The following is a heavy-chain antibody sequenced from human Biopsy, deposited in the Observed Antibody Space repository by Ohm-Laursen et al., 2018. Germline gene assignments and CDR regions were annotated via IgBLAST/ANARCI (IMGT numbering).Heavy chain of an antibody. V-gene: IGHV3-33*01. J-gene: IGHJ2*01. CDR2: IWHDGSNK. Sequence: SLGLSCTASGFTFSNYGMHWVRQAPGKGLEWVALIWHDGSNKNSEDSVKGRFTVSRDNSKNTLLLQMNNLRAEDTAVYYCARDQSGLRGINWYFDLWGRGTLVTVSS. D-gene: IGHD5/OR15-5a*01. CDR1: GFTFSNYG. CDR3: ARDQSGLRGINWYFDL.